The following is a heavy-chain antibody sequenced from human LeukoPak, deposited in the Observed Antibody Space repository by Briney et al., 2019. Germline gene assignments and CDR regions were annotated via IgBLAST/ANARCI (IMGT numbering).Heavy chain of an antibody. CDR2: GSESGGT. J-gene: IGHJ5*02. Sequence: SETLSLTCTVSGGSISSYYWSWIRQPPGKGLEWIGEGSESGGTKFNPSLKSRVTISADTSKNQFSLKLNSMTAADTAVYYCAKNGQSGFSFDPWGQGTLVTVSS. V-gene: IGHV4-34*01. D-gene: IGHD3-3*01. CDR1: GGSISSYY. CDR3: AKNGQSGFSFDP.